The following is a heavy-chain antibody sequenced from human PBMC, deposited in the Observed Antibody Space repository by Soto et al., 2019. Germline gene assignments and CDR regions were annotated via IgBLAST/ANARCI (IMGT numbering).Heavy chain of an antibody. J-gene: IGHJ6*02. CDR2: INHSGST. Sequence: SLTCAVYGGSFSGYYWSWIRQPPGKGLEWIGEINHSGSTNYNPSLKSRVTISVDTSKNQFSLKLSSVTAADTAVYYCARALGSTYYYGMDVWGQGTTVTVSS. D-gene: IGHD3-16*01. CDR1: GGSFSGYY. V-gene: IGHV4-34*01. CDR3: ARALGSTYYYGMDV.